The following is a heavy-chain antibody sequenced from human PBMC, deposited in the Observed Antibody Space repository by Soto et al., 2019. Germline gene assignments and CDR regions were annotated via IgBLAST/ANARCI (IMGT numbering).Heavy chain of an antibody. CDR3: AKDKGVFNWATSYFVY. CDR1: GFTFSNYA. CDR2: TSYDGNNE. V-gene: IGHV3-30*18. D-gene: IGHD1-1*01. J-gene: IGHJ4*02. Sequence: GGSLRLSCAASGFTFSNYAMHWVRQAPGKGLEWVALTSYDGNNEYYTDSVKGRFTISRDNSKNTLFLQMNSPRPEDTAVYYCAKDKGVFNWATSYFVYWGPGALVTVFS.